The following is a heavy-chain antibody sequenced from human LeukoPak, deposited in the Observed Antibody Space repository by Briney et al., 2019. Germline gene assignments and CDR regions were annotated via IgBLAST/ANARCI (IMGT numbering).Heavy chain of an antibody. V-gene: IGHV4-39*01. CDR2: IYYSGNT. D-gene: IGHD6-25*01. Sequence: PSETLSLTCSVSGGSISNSGYYWGWIRQPPGKGLEWIASIYYSGNTYYNPSLQSRVTISRDTSKNQFSLKLSSVTAADTAVYYCARRLGSYESGHGDDYWGQGTLVTVSS. CDR1: GGSISNSGYY. J-gene: IGHJ4*02. CDR3: ARRLGSYESGHGDDY.